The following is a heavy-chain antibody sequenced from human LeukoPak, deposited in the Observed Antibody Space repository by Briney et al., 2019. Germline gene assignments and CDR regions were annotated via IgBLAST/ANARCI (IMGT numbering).Heavy chain of an antibody. CDR3: ARPLDAVAGTSSDY. Sequence: LGESLKISCKGSGYSFTSYWIGWMRQMPGKGLEWMGIIYPGDSDTRYSPSFQGQVTISADRSISTTYLQWSSLKASDTAMYYCARPLDAVAGTSSDYWGQGTLVTVSS. CDR2: IYPGDSDT. CDR1: GYSFTSYW. J-gene: IGHJ4*02. V-gene: IGHV5-51*01. D-gene: IGHD6-19*01.